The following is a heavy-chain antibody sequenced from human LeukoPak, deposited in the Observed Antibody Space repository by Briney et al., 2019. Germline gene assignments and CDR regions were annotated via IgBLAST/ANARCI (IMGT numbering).Heavy chain of an antibody. CDR3: AGFSNRGRPFDY. D-gene: IGHD4-11*01. CDR2: IYYSGST. Sequence: SETLSLTCTVSGGSISSYYWSWIRQPPGKGLEWIGYIYYSGSTNYNPSLKSRVTISVDTSKNQFSLKLSSVTAADTAVYYCAGFSNRGRPFDYWGQGTLVTVSS. J-gene: IGHJ4*02. CDR1: GGSISSYY. V-gene: IGHV4-59*01.